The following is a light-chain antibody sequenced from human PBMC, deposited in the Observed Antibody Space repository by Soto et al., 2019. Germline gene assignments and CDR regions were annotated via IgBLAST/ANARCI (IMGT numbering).Light chain of an antibody. V-gene: IGLV2-23*01. CDR1: SSDVGSNNL. CDR3: CSSAGSSTLNV. Sequence: QSALTQPASVSGSPGQSITISCTGTSSDVGSNNLVSWYQQHPGKAPKIMIYEGSKRPSGVSNRFSGSKSGNTASLTISGLHAEDEAEDYCCSSAGSSTLNVFGTGTKLTVL. CDR2: EGS. J-gene: IGLJ1*01.